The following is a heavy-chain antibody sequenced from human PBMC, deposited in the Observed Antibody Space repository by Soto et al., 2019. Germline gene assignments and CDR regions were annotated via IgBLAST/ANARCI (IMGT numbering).Heavy chain of an antibody. Sequence: GGSLRLSCAASGFTFSSYGMHWVRQAPGKGLEWVAVIWYDGSNKYYADSVKGRFTISRDNSKNTLYLQMNSLRAEDTAVYYCARESGQLVHGNWYFDLWGRGTLVTVSS. CDR1: GFTFSSYG. CDR3: ARESGQLVHGNWYFDL. CDR2: IWYDGSNK. D-gene: IGHD6-13*01. J-gene: IGHJ2*01. V-gene: IGHV3-33*08.